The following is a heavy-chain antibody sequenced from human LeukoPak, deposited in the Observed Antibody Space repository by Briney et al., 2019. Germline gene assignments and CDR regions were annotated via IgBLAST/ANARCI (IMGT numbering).Heavy chain of an antibody. J-gene: IGHJ4*02. CDR2: INPNSGGT. D-gene: IGHD6-6*01. CDR3: AREHSSSSGKVFDY. Sequence: ASVKVSCKASGYTFPGYYMHWVRQAPGPGLEWMGWINPNSGGTNYAQKFQGRVTMTRDTSISTAYMELSRLRSDDTAVYYCAREHSSSSGKVFDYWGQGTLVTVSS. CDR1: GYTFPGYY. V-gene: IGHV1-2*02.